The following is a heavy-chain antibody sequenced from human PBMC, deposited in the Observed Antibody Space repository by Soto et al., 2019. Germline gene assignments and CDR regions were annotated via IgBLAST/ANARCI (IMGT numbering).Heavy chain of an antibody. V-gene: IGHV1-2*04. CDR3: ARTVGYYYGMDV. D-gene: IGHD4-17*01. CDR1: GYTFTGYY. J-gene: IGHJ6*02. CDR2: INPNSGGT. Sequence: ASVKVSCKASGYTFTGYYMHWVRQAPGQGLEWMGWINPNSGGTNYAQKFQGWVTMTRDTSISTAYMELSRLRSDDTAVYYCARTVGYYYGMDVWGQRTTVTVSS.